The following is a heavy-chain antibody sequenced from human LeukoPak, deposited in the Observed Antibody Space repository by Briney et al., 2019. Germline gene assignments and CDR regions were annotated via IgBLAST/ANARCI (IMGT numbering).Heavy chain of an antibody. V-gene: IGHV4-4*02. CDR3: ARREYYDRTGYFDL. D-gene: IGHD3-22*01. CDR1: VDSLSSDNR. CDR2: IYHRGST. J-gene: IGHJ2*01. Sequence: SESLSLTCAVPVDSLSSDNRWGWARQPPGKGLDWIEEIYHRGSTNFKPSLNSRVSISKEKSKNEFYQKLSSVPAADTAVYYCARREYYDRTGYFDLWGRGTLVSV.